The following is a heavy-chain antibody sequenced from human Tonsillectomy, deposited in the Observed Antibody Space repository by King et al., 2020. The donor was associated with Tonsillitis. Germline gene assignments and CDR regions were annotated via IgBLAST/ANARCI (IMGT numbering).Heavy chain of an antibody. J-gene: IGHJ3*02. V-gene: IGHV3-23*04. Sequence: VQLVESGGGLVQPGGSLRLSCAASGFTFSGYAMTWVRQAPGKGLEWVSTISGRGDSTYYADSVKGRFTISRGNSKNTVYLQMNSLRAEDTAVYYCAKDRIVRGVMGALDIWGQGTMVTVSS. CDR3: AKDRIVRGVMGALDI. CDR2: ISGRGDST. D-gene: IGHD3-10*02. CDR1: GFTFSGYA.